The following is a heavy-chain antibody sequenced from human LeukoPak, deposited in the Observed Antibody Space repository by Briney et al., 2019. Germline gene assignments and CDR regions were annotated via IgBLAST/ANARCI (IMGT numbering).Heavy chain of an antibody. V-gene: IGHV1-69*13. CDR3: AKTMDTLTGYLWSLDY. J-gene: IGHJ4*02. Sequence: GASVKVSCKASGGTFSSYAISWVRQAPGQGLEWMGGIIPIFGTANYAQKFQGRVTITADESTSTAYMELSSLRAEDTAVYYCAKTMDTLTGYLWSLDYWGQGTLVTVSS. CDR2: IIPIFGTA. CDR1: GGTFSSYA. D-gene: IGHD3-9*01.